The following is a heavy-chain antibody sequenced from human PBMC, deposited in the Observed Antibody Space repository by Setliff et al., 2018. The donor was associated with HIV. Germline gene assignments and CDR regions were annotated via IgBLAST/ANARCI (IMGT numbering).Heavy chain of an antibody. J-gene: IGHJ4*02. V-gene: IGHV4-4*03. CDR3: ARVGLPYNSGRLDQ. D-gene: IGHD5-18*01. Sequence: LPETLSLTCTVSGGSIISSHWWSWVRQPPGKGLEWIGEIFHSGSPNYNPSLKSRLTISVDKSKNQFSLKLTSVTAADTAVYYCARVGLPYNSGRLDQWGQGSLVTVSS. CDR1: GGSIISSHW. CDR2: IFHSGSP.